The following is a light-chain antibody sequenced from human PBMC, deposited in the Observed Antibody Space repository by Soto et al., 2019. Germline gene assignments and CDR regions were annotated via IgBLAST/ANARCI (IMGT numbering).Light chain of an antibody. V-gene: IGKV3-15*01. CDR1: QNVHSD. CDR2: DTS. CDR3: QQYNNWPLT. J-gene: IGKJ4*01. Sequence: EVVMTQSPDTLSVSPGDGATLSCRASQNVHSDLAWYQQKPGQAPRLVIYDTSTRATDIPVRFTGGGSGTAFTLTISSLKSEDFAVYYCQQYNNWPLTFAGGTKVEIK.